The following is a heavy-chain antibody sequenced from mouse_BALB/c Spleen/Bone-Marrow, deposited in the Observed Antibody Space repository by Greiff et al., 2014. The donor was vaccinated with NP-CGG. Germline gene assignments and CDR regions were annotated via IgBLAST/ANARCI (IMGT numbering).Heavy chain of an antibody. D-gene: IGHD3-1*01. CDR1: GYAFTSYN. V-gene: IGHV1S135*01. J-gene: IGHJ2*01. CDR2: IDPYTGGT. CDR3: ARNLGYGYFDY. Sequence: VQLQQPGPELVKPGASVKVSCKASGYAFTSYNMYWVKQSHGKSLEWIGYIDPYTGGTFYNQKFKGKATLTVGKSSSTAYMHLNSLTSEDSAVYYCARNLGYGYFDYWGQGTTLTVSS.